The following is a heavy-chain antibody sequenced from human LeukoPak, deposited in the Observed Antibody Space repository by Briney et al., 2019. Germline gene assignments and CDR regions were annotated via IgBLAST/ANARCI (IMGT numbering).Heavy chain of an antibody. CDR1: GDSVTGYY. J-gene: IGHJ4*02. Sequence: SKTLSLTCTVFGDSVTGYYLNWARQPPGKGLEWIGHIYKIGTTNYNPSLKSRLTISADTSKNQFSLKLRSVTAADTAVYYCVIGVGWQPDYWGQGALVTVSS. V-gene: IGHV4-59*02. CDR3: VIGVGWQPDY. D-gene: IGHD2-15*01. CDR2: IYKIGTT.